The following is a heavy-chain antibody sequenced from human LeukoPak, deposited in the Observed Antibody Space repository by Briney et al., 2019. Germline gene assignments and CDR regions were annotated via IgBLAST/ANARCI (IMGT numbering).Heavy chain of an antibody. Sequence: GGSLRLSCAASGFTFRNYGMNWVRQAPGKGLEWVSGISGGGDRTNYADSVKGRFTISRDKSKNTLYLQMNSPRAEDTAEYYCAKGHYDGGPYYYFDYWGQGTLVTVSS. V-gene: IGHV3-23*01. J-gene: IGHJ4*02. CDR1: GFTFRNYG. CDR3: AKGHYDGGPYYYFDY. D-gene: IGHD3-22*01. CDR2: ISGGGDRT.